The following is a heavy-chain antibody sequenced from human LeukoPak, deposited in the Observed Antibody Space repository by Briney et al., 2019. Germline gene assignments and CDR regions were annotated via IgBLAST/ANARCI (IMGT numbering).Heavy chain of an antibody. J-gene: IGHJ5*02. Sequence: ASVKVSYKASGYTFTGYYMHWVRQAPGQGLEWMGWINPNSGDTNYAQKFQGRVSMSRDTSISTAYMDLSGLGSDDTALYYCARGLGWDSGTYLGAWGQGTLATVSS. D-gene: IGHD1-26*01. CDR1: GYTFTGYY. CDR2: INPNSGDT. V-gene: IGHV1-2*02. CDR3: ARGLGWDSGTYLGA.